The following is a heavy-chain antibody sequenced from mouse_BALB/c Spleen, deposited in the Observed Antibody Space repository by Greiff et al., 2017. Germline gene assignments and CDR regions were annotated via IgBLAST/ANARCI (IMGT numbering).Heavy chain of an antibody. CDR3: ALNWVFAY. D-gene: IGHD4-1*01. CDR2: INPGSGGT. CDR1: GYAFTNYL. J-gene: IGHJ3*01. V-gene: IGHV1-54*01. Sequence: VQLQQSGAELVRPGTSVKVSCKASGYAFTNYLIEWVKQRPGQGLEWIGVINPGSGGTNYNEKFKGKATLTADKSSSTAYMQLSSLTSDDSAVYFCALNWVFAYWGQGTLVTVSA.